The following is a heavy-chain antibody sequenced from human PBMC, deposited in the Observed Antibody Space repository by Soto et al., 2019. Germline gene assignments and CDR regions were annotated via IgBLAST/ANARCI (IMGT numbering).Heavy chain of an antibody. D-gene: IGHD2-15*01. CDR3: ARTDYSFSWFDP. V-gene: IGHV4-59*08. CDR1: GGSISSYY. CDR2: IYYSGST. Sequence: ETLSLTCTVSGGSISSYYWSWIRQPPGKGLEWIGYIYYSGSTNYNPSLKSRVTISVDTSKNQFSLKLSSVTAADTAVYYCARTDYSFSWFDPWGQGTLVTVSS. J-gene: IGHJ5*02.